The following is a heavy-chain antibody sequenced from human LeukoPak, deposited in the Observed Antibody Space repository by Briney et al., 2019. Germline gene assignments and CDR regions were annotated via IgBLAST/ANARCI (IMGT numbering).Heavy chain of an antibody. Sequence: GGSLRLSCAASGFTFSGYGMTWVRQAPGKGLEWVSTARDYVGKQYHADSVRGRFTVSRDNSRNTVSLQMSSLRVEDTGIYYCAKAGIGADGAGFLCEYWGQGTLVTVSS. D-gene: IGHD1-1*01. CDR3: AKAGIGADGAGFLCEY. J-gene: IGHJ4*02. CDR1: GFTFSGYG. V-gene: IGHV3-23*01. CDR2: ARDYVGKQ.